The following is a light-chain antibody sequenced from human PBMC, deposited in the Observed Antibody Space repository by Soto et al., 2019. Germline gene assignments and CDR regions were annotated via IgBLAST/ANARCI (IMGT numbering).Light chain of an antibody. J-gene: IGKJ4*01. CDR1: QGISSY. CDR2: DAS. CDR3: QQVNVYPST. V-gene: IGKV1-9*01. Sequence: MQFTQSPSALSASVGDRGAITCRASQGISSYLGWYQQKPGKAPNLLIYDASTLHSGVPSRFSGGGSGTDFTLTISSLQPEDFATYYCQQVNVYPSTFGGGTKVDIK.